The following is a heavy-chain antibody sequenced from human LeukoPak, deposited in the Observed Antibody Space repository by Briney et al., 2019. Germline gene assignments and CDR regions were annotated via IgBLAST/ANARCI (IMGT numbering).Heavy chain of an antibody. Sequence: PGGSLRLSCAASGFTFSSYWMSWVRLAPGKGLEWVANIKQDGSEKYYVDSVKGRFTISRDNAKNSLYLQMNSLRAEDTAVYYCARDHYYGSGSYYYREYYYYGMDVWGQGTTVTVSS. V-gene: IGHV3-7*01. J-gene: IGHJ6*02. D-gene: IGHD3-10*01. CDR3: ARDHYYGSGSYYYREYYYYGMDV. CDR1: GFTFSSYW. CDR2: IKQDGSEK.